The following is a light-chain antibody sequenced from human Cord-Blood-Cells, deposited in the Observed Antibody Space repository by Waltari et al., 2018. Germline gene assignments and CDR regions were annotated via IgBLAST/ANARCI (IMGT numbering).Light chain of an antibody. Sequence: DIQMTQSPSSLSASVGDRVTITCRASQSISSYLNWYQQKPGKAPKLLIYAASSLQSGVPSRFRGSGSGTDVNLTISSLQPEDVATYYGQQSYSTPYTFGQGTKLEIK. J-gene: IGKJ2*01. CDR1: QSISSY. CDR3: QQSYSTPYT. V-gene: IGKV1-39*01. CDR2: AAS.